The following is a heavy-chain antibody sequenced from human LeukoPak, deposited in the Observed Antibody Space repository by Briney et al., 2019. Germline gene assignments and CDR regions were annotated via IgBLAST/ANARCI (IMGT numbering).Heavy chain of an antibody. CDR1: GGSFNIYS. CDR3: ARDVKIAVAGTFYYYGMDV. D-gene: IGHD6-19*01. CDR2: INHRGST. J-gene: IGHJ6*02. Sequence: SETLSLTCAVYGGSFNIYSWSWIRQPPGKGLEWIGEINHRGSTNYNPSLRSRVIMSVDTAKNQFSLKLIAVTAADTAVYYCARDVKIAVAGTFYYYGMDVWGQGTTVTVSS. V-gene: IGHV4-34*01.